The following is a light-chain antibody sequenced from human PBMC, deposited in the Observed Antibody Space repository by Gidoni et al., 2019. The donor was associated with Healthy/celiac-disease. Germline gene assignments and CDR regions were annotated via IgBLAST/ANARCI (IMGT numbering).Light chain of an antibody. Sequence: DIQMTQSPSTLSASVGDRVTITCRASQSISSWLAWYQQKPGKAPKLLIYKASSLESGVPSRFSGSGSGTEFTLTISSLQPDDFATYYCQQYNSYSLLTFGQXTKVEIK. J-gene: IGKJ1*01. CDR3: QQYNSYSLLT. V-gene: IGKV1-5*03. CDR2: KAS. CDR1: QSISSW.